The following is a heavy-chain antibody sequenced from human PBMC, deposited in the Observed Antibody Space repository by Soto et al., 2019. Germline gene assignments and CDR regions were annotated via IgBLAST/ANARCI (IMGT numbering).Heavy chain of an antibody. V-gene: IGHV1-2*02. CDR2: INPNSGGT. CDR1: GYTFTGYY. CDR3: ARGEEADDAFDI. D-gene: IGHD3-16*01. Sequence: QVQLVQSGAEVKKPGASVKVSCKASGYTFTGYYMHWVRQAPGQGLVWMGWINPNSGGTNSAQKFQGRVTMPRDTSISTASRELSRLRSDDTAVYYCARGEEADDAFDIWGQGTMVTVSS. J-gene: IGHJ3*02.